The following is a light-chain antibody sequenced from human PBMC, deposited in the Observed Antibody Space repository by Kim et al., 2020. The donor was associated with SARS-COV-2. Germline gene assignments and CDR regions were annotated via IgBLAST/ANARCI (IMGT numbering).Light chain of an antibody. CDR2: WAS. CDR1: QSVIYSSNNKNY. CDR3: EQDSGAPYT. V-gene: IGKV4-1*01. J-gene: IGKJ2*01. Sequence: DIVMTQSPDSLAVSLGERATIKCKSSQSVIYSSNNKNYLAWYQQKPGQPPKLLIYWASTRESGVPDRFSGSGSGTDFTLTISGLQAEDVAIYYCEQDSGAPYTFDQGAKLAI.